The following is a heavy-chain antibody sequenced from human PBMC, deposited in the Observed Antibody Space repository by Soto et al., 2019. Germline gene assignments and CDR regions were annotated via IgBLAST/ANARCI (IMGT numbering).Heavy chain of an antibody. D-gene: IGHD2-15*01. CDR2: IIPIFGTA. V-gene: IGHV1-69*01. CDR1: GGTFSSYA. J-gene: IGHJ5*02. Sequence: QVQLVQSGAEVKKPGSSVKVSCKASGGTFSSYAISWVRQAPGQGLEWMGGIIPIFGTANYAQKFQGRVTITADESTSTAYMELSSLRSEDTAVYYCARVKLQGVVVAASWFDPWGQGTLVTVSS. CDR3: ARVKLQGVVVAASWFDP.